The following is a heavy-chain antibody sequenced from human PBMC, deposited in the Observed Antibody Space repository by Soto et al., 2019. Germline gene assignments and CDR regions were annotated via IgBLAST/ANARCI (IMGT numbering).Heavy chain of an antibody. J-gene: IGHJ5*02. CDR1: GGTFSRHA. Sequence: QVQLVQSGSEVKMPGSSVKVSCKTSGGTFSRHAINWVRQAPGQGLEWMGGIIPLFGTTNYAQKFKGRVIISADESTRTASMELSSLTSEDAAVYYCAREAIHGSSWYSGFDPWGQGTLVTVSS. CDR2: IIPLFGTT. V-gene: IGHV1-69*01. D-gene: IGHD6-13*01. CDR3: AREAIHGSSWYSGFDP.